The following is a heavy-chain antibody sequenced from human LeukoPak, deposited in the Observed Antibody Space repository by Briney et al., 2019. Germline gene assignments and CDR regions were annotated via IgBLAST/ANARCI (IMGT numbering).Heavy chain of an antibody. Sequence: PSETLSLTCTVSGYSISSGHYWAWIRQSPEKGLEWIASMFHRGSTYYNPPRKSRVTISVDTSKNQFSLKLSSVTAADTAVYYCARQTYLSVTLDYWGQGTLVTVSS. J-gene: IGHJ4*02. V-gene: IGHV4-38-2*02. CDR3: ARQTYLSVTLDY. D-gene: IGHD2/OR15-2a*01. CDR2: MFHRGST. CDR1: GYSISSGHY.